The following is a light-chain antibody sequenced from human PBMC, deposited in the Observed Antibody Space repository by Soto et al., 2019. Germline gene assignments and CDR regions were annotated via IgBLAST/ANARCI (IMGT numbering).Light chain of an antibody. CDR3: SSYTSSSTSVV. CDR1: SIDVGGYNY. V-gene: IGLV2-14*01. J-gene: IGLJ2*01. CDR2: EVS. Sequence: QSVLTQPASVSGSPGQSITISCTGTSIDVGGYNYVSWYHQHPGKAPKLMIYEVSNRPSGVSNRFSGSKSGNTASLTISGPQAEDEADYYCSSYTSSSTSVVFGGGTKVTVL.